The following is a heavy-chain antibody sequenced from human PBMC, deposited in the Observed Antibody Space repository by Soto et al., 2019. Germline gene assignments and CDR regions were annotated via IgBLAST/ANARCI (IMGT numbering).Heavy chain of an antibody. CDR2: IYYSGNT. CDR3: ARHPVSYSSSPDV. J-gene: IGHJ6*02. CDR1: GGSISSDSYY. V-gene: IGHV4-39*01. Sequence: QLQMQESGPGLVKPSETLSLTCTVSGGSISSDSYYWGWIRQPPGKGLEWIGEIYYSGNTYYNPSLKNRVTLSVGTSKHQFSLHLRSVTAADTAVYYCARHPVSYSSSPDVWGQGTTVTVSS. D-gene: IGHD6-6*01.